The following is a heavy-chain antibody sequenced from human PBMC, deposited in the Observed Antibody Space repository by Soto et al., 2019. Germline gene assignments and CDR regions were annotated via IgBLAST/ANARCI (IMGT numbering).Heavy chain of an antibody. V-gene: IGHV5-51*01. Sequence: GESLKISCKGSGYSFTIYCIGWVLQMPGKGLEWMGIIYPGDSDTRYSPSFQGQVTISADKSISTAYLQWSSLKASDTAMYYCARGYYDSSGFLAYWGQGTLVTVSS. CDR1: GYSFTIYC. J-gene: IGHJ4*02. CDR2: IYPGDSDT. CDR3: ARGYYDSSGFLAY. D-gene: IGHD3-22*01.